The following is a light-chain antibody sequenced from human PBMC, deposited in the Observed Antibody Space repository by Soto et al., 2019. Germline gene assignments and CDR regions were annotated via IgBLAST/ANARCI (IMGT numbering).Light chain of an antibody. CDR3: SSYTSSRRV. Sequence: QSALAQPASVSGSPGQSITISCTGTSSDVGGYNYVSWYQQHPGKAPKLMIYEVSNRPSGVSNRFSGPKSGNTASLTISGLQAEDEADYYCSSYTSSRRVFGTGTKVTVL. CDR2: EVS. V-gene: IGLV2-14*01. CDR1: SSDVGGYNY. J-gene: IGLJ1*01.